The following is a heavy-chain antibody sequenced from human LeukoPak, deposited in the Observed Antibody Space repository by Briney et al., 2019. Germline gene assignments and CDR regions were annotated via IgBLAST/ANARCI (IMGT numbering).Heavy chain of an antibody. V-gene: IGHV4-4*07. CDR2: IYSSGST. J-gene: IGHJ6*03. CDR1: GGSISSYY. CDR3: ARVYSSSWSHYYYYYMDV. D-gene: IGHD6-13*01. Sequence: SETLSLTCTVSGGSISSYYWSWIRQPAGKGLEWIGRIYSSGSTNYNPSLKSRVTMSVDTSKNQFSLKLSSVTAADTAVYYCARVYSSSWSHYYYYYMDVWGKGTTVTVSS.